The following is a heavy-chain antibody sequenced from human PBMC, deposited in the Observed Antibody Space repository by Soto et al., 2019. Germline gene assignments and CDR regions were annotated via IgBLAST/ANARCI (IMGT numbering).Heavy chain of an antibody. J-gene: IGHJ4*02. CDR3: AREGPRGYEWYFDY. Sequence: GGSLRLSCAASGFTFSSYSMNWVRQAPGKGLEWVSSISSSSSYIYYADSVKGRFTISRDNAKNSLYLQMNSLRAEDTAVYYCAREGPRGYEWYFDYWGQGTLVTVSS. D-gene: IGHD3-3*01. CDR2: ISSSSSYI. V-gene: IGHV3-21*01. CDR1: GFTFSSYS.